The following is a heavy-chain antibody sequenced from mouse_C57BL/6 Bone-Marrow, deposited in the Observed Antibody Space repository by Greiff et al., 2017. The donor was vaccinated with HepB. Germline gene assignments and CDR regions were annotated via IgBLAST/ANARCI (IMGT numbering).Heavy chain of an antibody. CDR3: TRDRDSMITNFDD. Sequence: EVKLVQSGDGLVKPGESLKLSCAASGFTFSSYAMSWVRQTPEKRLEWVAYISSGGDYHYYDETVKGRFTISRDNARNTLYLQMSSLKSEDTAVYYCTRDRDSMITNFDDWGEGTTLTVSS. J-gene: IGHJ2*01. CDR1: GFTFSSYA. D-gene: IGHD2-4*01. V-gene: IGHV5-9-1*02. CDR2: ISSGGDYH.